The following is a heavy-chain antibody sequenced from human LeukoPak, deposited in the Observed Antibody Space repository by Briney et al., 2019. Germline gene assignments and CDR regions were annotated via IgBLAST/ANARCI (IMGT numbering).Heavy chain of an antibody. V-gene: IGHV3-23*01. J-gene: IGHJ4*02. D-gene: IGHD3-22*01. Sequence: GGSLRLSCAVSGITLSNYGMSWVRQAPGEGLEWVAGISDSGGRTNYADSVKGRFTISRDNPKNTVYLQMNSLRAEDTAVYFCAKRGVVIRVILVGFHKEAYYFDSWGQGALVTVSS. CDR2: ISDSGGRT. CDR3: AKRGVVIRVILVGFHKEAYYFDS. CDR1: GITLSNYG.